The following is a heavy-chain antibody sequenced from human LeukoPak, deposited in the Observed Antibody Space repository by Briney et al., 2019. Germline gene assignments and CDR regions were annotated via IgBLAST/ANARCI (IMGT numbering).Heavy chain of an antibody. CDR2: FDPEDGET. D-gene: IGHD3-3*01. CDR1: GYTLTELS. CDR3: ATSPDFWLSFDP. Sequence: ASXKVSCKVSGYTLTELSMHWVRQAPGKGGEWMGGFDPEDGETIYAQKFQGRVTMTENTSTDTAYMELSSLRSQDTAVYYCATSPDFWLSFDPWGQGTLVTVSS. V-gene: IGHV1-24*01. J-gene: IGHJ5*02.